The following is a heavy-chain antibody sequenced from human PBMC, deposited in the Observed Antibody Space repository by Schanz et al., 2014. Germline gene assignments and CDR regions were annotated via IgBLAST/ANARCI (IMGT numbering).Heavy chain of an antibody. Sequence: QVQLLQFGGGVVQPGRSLRLSCSASGFTFSSYAMHWVRQASGKGLEYVSAITRSGGGTYYSDSVKGRFTISRDNSKNTLYLQMNSLSADDTAVFYCAKGMGYCSGGTCYDYYYYGLDVWGQGTTVTVSS. V-gene: IGHV3-64*04. D-gene: IGHD2-15*01. CDR1: GFTFSSYA. CDR2: ITRSGGGT. CDR3: AKGMGYCSGGTCYDYYYYGLDV. J-gene: IGHJ6*02.